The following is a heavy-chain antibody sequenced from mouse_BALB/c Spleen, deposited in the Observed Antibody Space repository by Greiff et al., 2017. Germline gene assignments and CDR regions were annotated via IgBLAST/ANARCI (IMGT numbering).Heavy chain of an antibody. CDR1: GFTFNTNA. V-gene: IGHV10S3*01. Sequence: EVQLVETGGGLVQPKGSLKLSCAASGFTFNTNAMNWVRQAPGKGLEWVARIRSKSNNYATYYADSVKDRFTISRDDSQSMLYLQMNNLKTEDTAMYYCVRDPGTWFAYWGQGTLVTVSA. J-gene: IGHJ3*01. CDR3: VRDPGTWFAY. CDR2: IRSKSNNYAT.